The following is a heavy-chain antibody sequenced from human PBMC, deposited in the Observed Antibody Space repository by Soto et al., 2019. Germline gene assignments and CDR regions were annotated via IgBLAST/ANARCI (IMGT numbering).Heavy chain of an antibody. J-gene: IGHJ4*02. CDR3: ARGWGSKWYYFDS. D-gene: IGHD3-16*01. Sequence: ETLSLTCTVSGVSSTSFYWSWLRQSPGKGLEWIGYIFDNGDVKYNPSLMSRLTMSIDMSKNEFSLRLKSVTAADTAMYYCARGWGSKWYYFDSWGEGTLVTVSS. CDR1: GVSSTSFY. V-gene: IGHV4-59*13. CDR2: IFDNGDV.